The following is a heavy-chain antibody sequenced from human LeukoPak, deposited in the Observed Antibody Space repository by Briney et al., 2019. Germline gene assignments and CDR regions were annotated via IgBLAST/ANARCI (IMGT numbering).Heavy chain of an antibody. J-gene: IGHJ4*02. CDR3: ARPTYSSGGYNTAFDY. V-gene: IGHV1-46*01. CDR1: GYTFTSYY. Sequence: GASVKVSCKASGYTFTSYYMHWVRQAPGQGLEWMGIINPSGGSTSYAQKFQGRVTMTRDTSTSTVYMELSSLRSEDTAVYYCARPTYSSGGYNTAFDYWGQGTLVTVSS. D-gene: IGHD6-19*01. CDR2: INPSGGST.